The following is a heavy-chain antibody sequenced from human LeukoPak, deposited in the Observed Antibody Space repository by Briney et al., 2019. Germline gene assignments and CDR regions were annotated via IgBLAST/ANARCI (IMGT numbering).Heavy chain of an antibody. CDR2: ISGSGDST. Sequence: GGSLRLSCAASGFTFSSYAMSWVRQAPGKGLEWVSAISGSGDSTYYADSVKGRFTISRDNSKNTLYLQMNSLRAEDTAVYYCAKDRGMVRDSDYWGQGTLVTVSS. J-gene: IGHJ4*02. CDR3: AKDRGMVRDSDY. D-gene: IGHD3-10*01. CDR1: GFTFSSYA. V-gene: IGHV3-23*01.